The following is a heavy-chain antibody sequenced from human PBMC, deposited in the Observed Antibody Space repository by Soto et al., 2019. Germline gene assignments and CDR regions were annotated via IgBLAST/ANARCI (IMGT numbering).Heavy chain of an antibody. V-gene: IGHV4-30-2*01. CDR3: AREYSSTYSRYFDY. CDR1: GGSIGSGGYS. CDR2: IYDSGTT. J-gene: IGHJ4*02. D-gene: IGHD4-4*01. Sequence: SETLSLTCAVSGGSIGSGGYSWTWIRQPPGRGLEWIGYIYDSGTTYYNPSLKSRLTISVDRSKNQFSLNLSSVTAADTAVYYCAREYSSTYSRYFDYWGQGTLVTVSS.